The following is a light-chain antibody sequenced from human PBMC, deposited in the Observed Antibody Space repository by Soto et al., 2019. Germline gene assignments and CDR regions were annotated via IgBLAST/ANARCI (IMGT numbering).Light chain of an antibody. CDR2: GAS. J-gene: IGKJ4*01. CDR1: QSVSSSY. Sequence: EIVLTQSPGTLSLSPGERATLSCRASQSVSSSYLAWYQQKPGQAPRLLIYGASSRATGIPDRFSGSGSGTDFARTISRLEPEDVAEYYCQQYGSTPRTFGGGTPVDIQ. CDR3: QQYGSTPRT. V-gene: IGKV3-20*01.